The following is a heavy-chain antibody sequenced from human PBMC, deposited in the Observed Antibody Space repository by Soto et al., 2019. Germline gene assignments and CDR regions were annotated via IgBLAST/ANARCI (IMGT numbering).Heavy chain of an antibody. V-gene: IGHV4-59*01. Sequence: SETLSLTCTVSGGPLSSYYWSWIRQPPGKGLEWIGYIYYSGSTNYNPSLKSRVTISVDTSKNQFSLKLSSVTAADTAVYYCARGASAAGILRPNWFDPWGQGTLVTVS. D-gene: IGHD6-13*01. CDR1: GGPLSSYY. CDR3: ARGASAAGILRPNWFDP. J-gene: IGHJ5*02. CDR2: IYYSGST.